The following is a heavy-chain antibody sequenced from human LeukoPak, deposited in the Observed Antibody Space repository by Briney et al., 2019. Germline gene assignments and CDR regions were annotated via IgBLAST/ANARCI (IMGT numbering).Heavy chain of an antibody. J-gene: IGHJ5*02. CDR1: GGSISRGGYY. Sequence: SQTLSLTCTVSGGSISRGGYYWSWIRQHPGKGLEWIGYIYYSGSTYYNPSLKSRVTISVDTSKNQFSLKLSFVSAADSVVYYCARGRYSSSFWFDPWGQGSMVTVSS. CDR3: ARGRYSSSFWFDP. V-gene: IGHV4-31*03. D-gene: IGHD6-6*01. CDR2: IYYSGST.